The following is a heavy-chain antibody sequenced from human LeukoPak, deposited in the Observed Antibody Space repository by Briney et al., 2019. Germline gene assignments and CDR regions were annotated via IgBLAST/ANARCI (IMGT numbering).Heavy chain of an antibody. CDR1: GGSISSHY. V-gene: IGHV4-59*11. CDR3: ARQVSYYYDSSGYPIDY. CDR2: IYYSGST. Sequence: SETLSLTCTVSGGSISSHYWSWIRQPPGKGLEWIGYIYYSGSTNYNPSLKSRVTISVDTSKNQFSLKLSSVTAADTAVYYCARQVSYYYDSSGYPIDYWGQGTLVTVSS. J-gene: IGHJ4*02. D-gene: IGHD3-22*01.